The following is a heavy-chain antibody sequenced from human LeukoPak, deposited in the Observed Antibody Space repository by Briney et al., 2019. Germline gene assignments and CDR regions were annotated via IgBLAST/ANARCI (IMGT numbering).Heavy chain of an antibody. J-gene: IGHJ3*02. CDR2: IDPSDSYT. D-gene: IGHD2-21*02. CDR3: ARSVVVTAPDAFDI. CDR1: GYSFTTYW. V-gene: IGHV5-10-1*01. Sequence: GESLKISCKASGYSFTTYWISWVRQMPGKGLEWMGRIDPSDSYTNYSPSFQGHVTISADKSISTAYLQWSSLKASDTAMYYCARSVVVTAPDAFDIWGQGTMVTVSS.